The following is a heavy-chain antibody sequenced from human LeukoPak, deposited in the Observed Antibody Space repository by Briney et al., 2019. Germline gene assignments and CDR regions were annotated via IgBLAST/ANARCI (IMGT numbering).Heavy chain of an antibody. D-gene: IGHD4-17*01. CDR3: ARNYGDYEDHWFDP. V-gene: IGHV4-61*08. CDR1: GGSISSGGYY. J-gene: IGHJ5*02. Sequence: PSETLSLTCTVSGGSISSGGYYWSWIRQPPGKGLEWIGYIYYSGSTNYNPSLKSRVTISVDTSKNQFSLKLSSVTAADTAVYYCARNYGDYEDHWFDPWGQGTLVTVSS. CDR2: IYYSGST.